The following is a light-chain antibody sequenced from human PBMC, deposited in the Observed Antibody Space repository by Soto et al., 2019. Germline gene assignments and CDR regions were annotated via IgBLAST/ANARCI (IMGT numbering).Light chain of an antibody. Sequence: DIHVTQSRSSLSASVGDRVTITCRASQGISTYLNWYQQKPGKAPKLLIYAASSLQSGVPSGFSGSGSETDFTLTISSLHPEDFATYSCQQSYRTTWTFGQGTKVDIK. J-gene: IGKJ1*01. CDR2: AAS. CDR1: QGISTY. V-gene: IGKV1-39*01. CDR3: QQSYRTTWT.